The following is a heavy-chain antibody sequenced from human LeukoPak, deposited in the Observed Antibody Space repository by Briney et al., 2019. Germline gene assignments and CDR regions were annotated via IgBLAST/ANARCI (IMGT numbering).Heavy chain of an antibody. D-gene: IGHD3-22*01. CDR2: ISAYNGNT. V-gene: IGHV1-18*01. CDR3: ARDSYYYDSSGYPSI. Sequence: GASVKVSCKASGYTFTSYGISWVRQAPGQGPEWMGWISAYNGNTNYAQRLQGRVTMTTDTSTSTAYMELRSLRSDDTAVYYCARDSYYYDSSGYPSIWGQGTLVTVSS. CDR1: GYTFTSYG. J-gene: IGHJ4*02.